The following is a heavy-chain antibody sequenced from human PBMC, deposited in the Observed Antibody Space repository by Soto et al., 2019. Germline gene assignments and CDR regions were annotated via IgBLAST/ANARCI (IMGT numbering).Heavy chain of an antibody. Sequence: PSETLSITCTVSGGSISSSSYYWGWIRQPPGKGLEWIGSIYYSGSTYYNPSLKSRVTISVDTSKNQFSLKLSSVTAADTAVYYCARYCGGDCYSPRFDYCGQGTLVTASS. J-gene: IGHJ4*02. V-gene: IGHV4-39*01. CDR3: ARYCGGDCYSPRFDY. CDR1: GGSISSSSYY. CDR2: IYYSGST. D-gene: IGHD2-21*02.